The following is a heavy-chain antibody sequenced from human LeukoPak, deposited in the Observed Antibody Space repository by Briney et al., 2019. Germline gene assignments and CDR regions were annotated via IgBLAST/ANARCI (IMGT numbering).Heavy chain of an antibody. CDR1: GGTFSSYA. CDR2: IIPILGIA. D-gene: IGHD2-2*01. V-gene: IGHV1-69*04. CDR3: ARGGDIVVVPAARGRASEQYRFDY. Sequence: SVKVSCKASGGTFSSYAISWVRQAPGQGLEWMGRIIPILGIANYAQKFQGRVTITADKSTSTAYMELSSLRSEDTAVYSCARGGDIVVVPAARGRASEQYRFDYWGQGTLVTVSS. J-gene: IGHJ4*02.